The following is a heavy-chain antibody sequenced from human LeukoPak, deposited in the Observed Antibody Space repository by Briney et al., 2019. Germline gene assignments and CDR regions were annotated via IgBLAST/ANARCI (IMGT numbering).Heavy chain of an antibody. CDR3: ARGGYTTWFDP. CDR2: IRKNGRDT. CDR1: VLIFSEYS. Sequence: GGSLRLSCAASVLIFSEYSMTWVRQAPGKGREWVSNIRKNGRDTYYADSVKGRFTISRDNFERTLYLEMNSLRAEDTAVYHCARGGYTTWFDPWGQGTLVTVSS. V-gene: IGHV3-23*01. J-gene: IGHJ5*02. D-gene: IGHD2-15*01.